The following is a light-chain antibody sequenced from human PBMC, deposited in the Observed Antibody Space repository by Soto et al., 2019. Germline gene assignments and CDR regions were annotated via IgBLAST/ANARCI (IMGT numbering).Light chain of an antibody. Sequence: EIVLTQSPATLSLSPGERATLSCSASQSVSSYLACYQQQPGQAPRLLLYDASTRATGIPARFSGGGSGTDFNLHIPGLEPEDFAVYYCQQRSNWPHTFGQGTKLEVK. CDR3: QQRSNWPHT. CDR2: DAS. CDR1: QSVSSY. V-gene: IGKV3-11*01. J-gene: IGKJ1*01.